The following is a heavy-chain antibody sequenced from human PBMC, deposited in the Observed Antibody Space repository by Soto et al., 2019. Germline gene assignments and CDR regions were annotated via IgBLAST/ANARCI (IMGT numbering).Heavy chain of an antibody. V-gene: IGHV3-53*01. CDR3: AKDGRGSGSHYNSFGY. J-gene: IGHJ4*02. CDR2: IYSTGTT. CDR1: GFTVGNNY. D-gene: IGHD3-10*01. Sequence: GGSLRLSCAASGFTVGNNYMSWVRQAPGKGLERVSLIYSTGTTKYADSVKGRFTVSRDNAKNTLYLQMNSLRAEDTAVYYCAKDGRGSGSHYNSFGYWGLGTLVTVSS.